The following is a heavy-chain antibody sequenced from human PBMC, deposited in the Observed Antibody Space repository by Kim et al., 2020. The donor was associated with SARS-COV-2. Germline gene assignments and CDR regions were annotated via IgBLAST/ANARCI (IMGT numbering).Heavy chain of an antibody. Sequence: GIAGDTYSPGSEKGRFTISRENAKNPLYLQMNSLGAGDTAVYYCAREVDYWGQGTLVTVSS. V-gene: IGHV3-13*01. J-gene: IGHJ4*02. CDR3: AREVDY. CDR2: GIAGDT.